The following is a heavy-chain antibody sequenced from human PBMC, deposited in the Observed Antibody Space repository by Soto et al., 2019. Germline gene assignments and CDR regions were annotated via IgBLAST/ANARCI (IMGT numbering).Heavy chain of an antibody. D-gene: IGHD3-16*02. CDR1: GFTFRSYE. CDR3: ARVSQSFIEYFQH. J-gene: IGHJ1*01. V-gene: IGHV3-48*03. Sequence: PGGSLRLSCAASGFTFRSYEMNWVRQAPGKGLEWASYISSSGSTIYYADSVKGRFTISRDNAKNSLYLQMNSLRAEDTAVYYCARVSQSFIEYFQHWGQGTLVTVSS. CDR2: ISSSGSTI.